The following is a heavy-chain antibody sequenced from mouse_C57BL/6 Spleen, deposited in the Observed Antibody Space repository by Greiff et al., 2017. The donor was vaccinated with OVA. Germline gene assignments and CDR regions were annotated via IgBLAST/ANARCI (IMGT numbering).Heavy chain of an antibody. V-gene: IGHV1-26*01. CDR1: GYTFTDYY. D-gene: IGHD2-4*01. J-gene: IGHJ4*01. Sequence: VQLQQSGPELVKPGASVKISCKASGYTFTDYYMNWVKQSHGKSLEWIGDINPNNGGTSYNQKFKGKATLTVDKSSSTAYMELRSLTSEDSAVYYCARTGDYPYYYAMDYWGQGTSVTVSS. CDR3: ARTGDYPYYYAMDY. CDR2: INPNNGGT.